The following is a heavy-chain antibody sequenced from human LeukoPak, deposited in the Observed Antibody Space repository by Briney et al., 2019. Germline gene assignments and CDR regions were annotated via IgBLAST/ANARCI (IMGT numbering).Heavy chain of an antibody. CDR1: GGSISSGDYY. CDR2: IHYSGST. Sequence: PSETLSLTCTVSGGSISSGDYYWSWIRQPPGKGLEWIGYIHYSGSTYYNPSLKSRVTISVDTSKNQFSLKLSSVTAADTAVYYCARASFIAARPGRGMDVWGQGTTVTVSS. V-gene: IGHV4-30-4*01. CDR3: ARASFIAARPGRGMDV. D-gene: IGHD6-6*01. J-gene: IGHJ6*02.